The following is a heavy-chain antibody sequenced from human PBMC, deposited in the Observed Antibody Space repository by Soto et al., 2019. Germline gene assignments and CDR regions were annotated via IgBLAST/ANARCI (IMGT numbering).Heavy chain of an antibody. D-gene: IGHD5-12*01. CDR3: ARSRDGYTSSLAAFDY. CDR1: GGTFSSYA. CDR2: IIPIFGTA. V-gene: IGHV1-69*13. J-gene: IGHJ4*02. Sequence: SVKVSFKASGGTFSSYAISWVRQAPGQGLEWMGGIIPIFGTANYAQKFQGRVTITADQSTSTAYMELSSLRSEDTAVYYCARSRDGYTSSLAAFDYWGQGTLVTVSS.